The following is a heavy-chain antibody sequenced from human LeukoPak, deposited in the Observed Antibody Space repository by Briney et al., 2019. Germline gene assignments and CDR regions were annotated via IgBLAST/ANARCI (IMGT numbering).Heavy chain of an antibody. CDR1: GFTFDDYA. D-gene: IGHD6-13*01. J-gene: IGHJ4*02. CDR3: AKEAPGIAAAGTLLD. CDR2: ISRNSGSI. V-gene: IGHV3-9*01. Sequence: SLRLSFAASGFTFDDYAMHWVRQAPGKGLEGVSGISRNSGSIGYADSVKGRFTISRDNAKNSLYLQMNSLRAEDTALYHCAKEAPGIAAAGTLLDWGQGTLLTVSS.